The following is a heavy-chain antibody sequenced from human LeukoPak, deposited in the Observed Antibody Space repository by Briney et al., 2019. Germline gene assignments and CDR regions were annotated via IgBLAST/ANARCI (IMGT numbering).Heavy chain of an antibody. CDR3: ARDRGSRSIAALTHFDY. V-gene: IGHV3-30*04. CDR2: ISYDGSNK. J-gene: IGHJ4*02. D-gene: IGHD6-6*01. Sequence: GGSLRLSCAASGFTFSSYAMHWVRQAPGKGLEWVAVISYDGSNKYYADSVKGRFTISRDNSKNTLYLQMNSLRAEDTAVYYGARDRGSRSIAALTHFDYWGQGTLVTVSS. CDR1: GFTFSSYA.